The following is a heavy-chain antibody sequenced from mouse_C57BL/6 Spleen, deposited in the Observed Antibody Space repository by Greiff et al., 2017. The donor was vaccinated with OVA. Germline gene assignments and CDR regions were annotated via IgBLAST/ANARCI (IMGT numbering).Heavy chain of an antibody. V-gene: IGHV1-82*01. CDR2: IYPGDGDT. CDR1: GYAFSSSW. Sequence: VQLQQSGPELVKPGASVKISCKASGYAFSSSWMNWVKQRPGKGLEWIGRIYPGDGDTNYNGKFKGKATLTADKSSSTAYMQLSSLTSEDAAVYFCARTVYYGSSGAMDYWGQGTSVTVSS. D-gene: IGHD1-1*01. CDR3: ARTVYYGSSGAMDY. J-gene: IGHJ4*01.